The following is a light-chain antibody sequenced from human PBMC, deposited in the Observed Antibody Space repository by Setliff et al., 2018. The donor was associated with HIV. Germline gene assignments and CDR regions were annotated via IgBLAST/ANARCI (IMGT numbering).Light chain of an antibody. V-gene: IGLV2-14*01. CDR1: SSDVGGYNY. J-gene: IGLJ1*01. CDR3: TSYTSSSTLLYL. CDR2: EVS. Sequence: QSALTQPASVSGSPGQSITISCTGASSDVGGYNYVSWYQQYPGKAPKLIIYEVSNRPSGVSNRFSGSKSGNTASLTISGLQTEDEGDYYCTSYTSSSTLLYLFGAGTKVTGL.